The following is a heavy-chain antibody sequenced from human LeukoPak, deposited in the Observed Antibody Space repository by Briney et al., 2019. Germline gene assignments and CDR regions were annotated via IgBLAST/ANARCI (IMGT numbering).Heavy chain of an antibody. V-gene: IGHV1-18*01. Sequence: ASVKVSCKASGYTFTTYGISWVRQAPGQGLEWMGWISAHNGDTKFAEKFQGRVILTTDTPTTTANMELRSLRSDDTAVYYCARDLWVPDDSSGTTRPFDYWGQGTLVTVSS. CDR1: GYTFTTYG. CDR3: ARDLWVPDDSSGTTRPFDY. CDR2: ISAHNGDT. D-gene: IGHD3-22*01. J-gene: IGHJ4*02.